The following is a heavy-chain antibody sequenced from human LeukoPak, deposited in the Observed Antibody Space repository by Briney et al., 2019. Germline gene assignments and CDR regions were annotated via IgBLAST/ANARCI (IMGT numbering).Heavy chain of an antibody. CDR2: VNAGNGNT. CDR1: GYTFTSYA. Sequence: ASVKVSCKASGYTFTSYAMHWVRQAPGQRLEWMGWVNAGNGNTKYSQKFQGRVTITRDTSASTAYMELSSLRSEDTAVYYCARGFRWYYFDYWGQGTLVTVSS. CDR3: ARGFRWYYFDY. D-gene: IGHD6-13*01. V-gene: IGHV1-3*01. J-gene: IGHJ4*02.